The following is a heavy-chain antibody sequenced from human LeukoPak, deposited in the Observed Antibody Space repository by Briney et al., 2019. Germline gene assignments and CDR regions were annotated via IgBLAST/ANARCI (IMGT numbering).Heavy chain of an antibody. J-gene: IGHJ4*02. V-gene: IGHV4-39*01. Sequence: KASETLSLTCTVSGGSISISNYYWGWIRQPPGKGLEWIASIYYSGYTFYNPSLKSRVTISVDTSKNQFSLKLSSVTAADTAVYYCASRLGGDYYFDYWGQGTLVTVSS. CDR2: IYYSGYT. CDR3: ASRLGGDYYFDY. D-gene: IGHD2-21*01. CDR1: GGSISISNYY.